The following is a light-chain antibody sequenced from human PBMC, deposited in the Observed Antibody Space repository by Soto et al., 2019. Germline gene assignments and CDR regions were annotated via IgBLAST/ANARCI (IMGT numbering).Light chain of an antibody. J-gene: IGLJ2*01. CDR2: VGTGGIVG. CDR1: SGYSNYK. CDR3: GADHGSGSNFRV. Sequence: QPVLTQPPSASAPLGASVTLTCTLSSGYSNYKVDWYQQRPGKGPRFVMRVGTGGIVGSKGDGIPGRFSVLGSGLNRYLTSKNIQEEDESDYHCGADHGSGSNFRVFGGGTKLTVL. V-gene: IGLV9-49*01.